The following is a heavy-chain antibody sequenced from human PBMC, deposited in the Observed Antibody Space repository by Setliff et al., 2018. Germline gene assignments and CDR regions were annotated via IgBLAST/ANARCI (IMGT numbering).Heavy chain of an antibody. CDR2: IYHNGNT. V-gene: IGHV4-4*08. D-gene: IGHD2-8*01. CDR3: ARDPVDGHGHFDY. Sequence: SETLSLTCSVSGGSISPYFWSWIRQPPGKGLEWIGYIYHNGNTNFNPSLKTRVTMSVDTSKNQFALKLDSVTAADTAVYYCARDPVDGHGHFDYWGQGTLVTVSS. CDR1: GGSISPYF. J-gene: IGHJ4*02.